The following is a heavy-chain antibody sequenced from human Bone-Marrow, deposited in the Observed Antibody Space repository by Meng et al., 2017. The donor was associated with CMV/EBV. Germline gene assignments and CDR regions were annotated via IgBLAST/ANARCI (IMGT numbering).Heavy chain of an antibody. CDR2: IKSKTDGGTT. J-gene: IGHJ6*02. V-gene: IGHV3-15*01. CDR3: ARDLAYYYDSSGYYGMDV. Sequence: GGSLRLSCAASGFTFSNAWMSWVRQAPGKGLEWVGRIKSKTDGGTTDYAAPVKGRFTISRDDSKNTLYLQMNSLKTEDTAVYYCARDLAYYYDSSGYYGMDVWGQGTTVTVSS. CDR1: GFTFSNAW. D-gene: IGHD3-22*01.